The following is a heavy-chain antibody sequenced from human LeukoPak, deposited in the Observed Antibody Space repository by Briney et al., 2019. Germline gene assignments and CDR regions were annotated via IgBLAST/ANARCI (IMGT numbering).Heavy chain of an antibody. Sequence: ASVKVSCKASGYTFTGYYMHWVRQAPGQGLEWMGWINPNSGGSNYAQKFQGRVTMTRDTSISTAYMELSRLRSDGTAVYYCARVGEDSSSWYYNWFDPWGQGTLVTVSS. CDR2: INPNSGGS. CDR1: GYTFTGYY. CDR3: ARVGEDSSSWYYNWFDP. D-gene: IGHD6-13*01. V-gene: IGHV1-2*02. J-gene: IGHJ5*02.